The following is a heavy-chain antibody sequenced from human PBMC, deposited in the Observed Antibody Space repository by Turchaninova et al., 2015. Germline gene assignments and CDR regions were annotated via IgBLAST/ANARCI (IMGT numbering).Heavy chain of an antibody. J-gene: IGHJ4*02. CDR3: AKPSRDGSTSD. V-gene: IGHV1-2*06. Sequence: ASVKVSCKASGYSFPGYYLHRGRQAPGQGREWMGRINPNSGCTNYAQNFQGRVTMTTDTSITTAYMELSSLSSDDTAIYYCAKPSRDGSTSDWGQGTLVTVSS. CDR1: GYSFPGYY. CDR2: INPNSGCT. D-gene: IGHD3-10*01.